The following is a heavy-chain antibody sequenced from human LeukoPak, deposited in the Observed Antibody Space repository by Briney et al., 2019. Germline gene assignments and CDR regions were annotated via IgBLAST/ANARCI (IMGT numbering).Heavy chain of an antibody. CDR3: ARGRTHPDIVVVPAAIRGNNWFDP. J-gene: IGHJ5*02. D-gene: IGHD2-2*02. CDR2: INHSGST. CDR1: GGSFSGYY. V-gene: IGHV4-34*01. Sequence: PSETLSLTCAVYGGSFSGYYWSWIRQPPGKGLEWIGEINHSGSTNYNPSLKSRVTILVDTSKNQFSLKLSSVTAADTAVYYCARGRTHPDIVVVPAAIRGNNWFDPWGQGTLVTVSS.